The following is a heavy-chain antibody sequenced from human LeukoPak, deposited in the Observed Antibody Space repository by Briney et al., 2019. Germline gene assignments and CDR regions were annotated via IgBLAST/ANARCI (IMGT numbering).Heavy chain of an antibody. CDR3: AKDGRDYYGSGSYFDY. CDR2: IWYDGSNK. V-gene: IGHV3-33*06. D-gene: IGHD3-10*01. J-gene: IGHJ4*02. CDR1: GFTFRSYG. Sequence: PGRSLRLSCAASGFTFRSYGMHWVRQAPGKGLEWVAVIWYDGSNKYYADSVKGRFTVSRDNSKNTLYLQMNSLRAEDTAVYYCAKDGRDYYGSGSYFDYWGQGTLATVSS.